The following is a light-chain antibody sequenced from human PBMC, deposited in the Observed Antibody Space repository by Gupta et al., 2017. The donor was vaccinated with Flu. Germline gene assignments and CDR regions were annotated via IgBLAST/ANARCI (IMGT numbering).Light chain of an antibody. CDR1: QSLVYSDGNTY. CDR2: QVS. J-gene: IGKJ1*01. Sequence: DVVLTQSPLSLPVTLGEPASISCRSSQSLVYSDGNTYLHWFQQRPGQSPRRLIYQVSHRPSGVPDRFSGSGSGTDFILKISRVEAEDVGVYYCMQVSRWLWAFGQGTKVEIK. CDR3: MQVSRWLWA. V-gene: IGKV2-30*01.